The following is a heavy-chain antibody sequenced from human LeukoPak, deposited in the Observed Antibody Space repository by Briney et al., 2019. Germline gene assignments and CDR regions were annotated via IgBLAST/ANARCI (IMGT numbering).Heavy chain of an antibody. V-gene: IGHV3-23*01. CDR2: ISGSGGST. J-gene: IGHJ6*03. Sequence: PAGSLRLSCAASGFTFSSYAMSWVRQAPGKGLEWVSAISGSGGSTYYADSVKGRFTNSRDNSKNTLYLQMNSLRAEDTAVYYCAKDFPILSTTQYYYYYMDVWGKGTTVTVSS. CDR1: GFTFSSYA. CDR3: AKDFPILSTTQYYYYYMDV. D-gene: IGHD1-14*01.